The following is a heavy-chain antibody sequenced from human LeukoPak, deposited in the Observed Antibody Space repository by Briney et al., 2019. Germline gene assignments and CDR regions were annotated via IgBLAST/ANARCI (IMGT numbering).Heavy chain of an antibody. Sequence: GGSLRLSCVASGFTFSNAWMNWVRQAPGKGLEWVGRVKSKTDGGATDYAAPVKGRFTISGDDSKSTLYLQMNSLKTEDTAVYYCAAGTGRSDFDYWGQGTLVTVSS. V-gene: IGHV3-15*01. CDR2: VKSKTDGGAT. CDR1: GFTFSNAW. J-gene: IGHJ4*02. CDR3: AAGTGRSDFDY. D-gene: IGHD1-1*01.